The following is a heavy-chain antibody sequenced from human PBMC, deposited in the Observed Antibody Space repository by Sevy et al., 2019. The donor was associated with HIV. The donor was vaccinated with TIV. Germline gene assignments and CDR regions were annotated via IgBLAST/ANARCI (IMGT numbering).Heavy chain of an antibody. Sequence: GGSLRLSCAASGFIFSSYGMHWVRQAPGKGLEWVAVIWHDGGNKYNADSVKGRFTISRDNSKNTLYLQMNSLRAEDTAVYYCARESGYSSGWNLDNWFDHWGQRTLVTVSS. D-gene: IGHD6-19*01. CDR3: ARESGYSSGWNLDNWFDH. J-gene: IGHJ5*02. CDR2: IWHDGGNK. CDR1: GFIFSSYG. V-gene: IGHV3-33*01.